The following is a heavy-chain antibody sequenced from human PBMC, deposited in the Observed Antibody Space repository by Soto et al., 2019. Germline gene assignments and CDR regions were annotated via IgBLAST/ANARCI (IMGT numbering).Heavy chain of an antibody. CDR2: IYHSGST. J-gene: IGHJ4*02. CDR3: ARGDGISQGYFDY. V-gene: IGHV4-4*02. CDR1: GGSISSSNW. Sequence: QVQLQESGPGLVKPSGTLSLTCAVSGGSISSSNWWSWVRQPPGKGLEWIGEIYHSGSTNYNPSLKSRVXTSKDXXKNQFSLKLSSVTAADTAVYYCARGDGISQGYFDYWGQGTLVTVSS.